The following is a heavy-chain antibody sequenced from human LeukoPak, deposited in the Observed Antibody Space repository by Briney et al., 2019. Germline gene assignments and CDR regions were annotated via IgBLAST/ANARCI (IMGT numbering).Heavy chain of an antibody. CDR1: GGSFSGYY. CDR3: ARGLRYSYGYFDY. Sequence: SETLSLTCAVDGGSFSGYYWSWIRQPPGKGLEWIGEINHSGSTNYNPSLKSRVTISVDTSKNQFSLKLSSVTAADTAVYYCARGLRYSYGYFDYWGQGTLVTVSS. J-gene: IGHJ4*02. D-gene: IGHD5-18*01. V-gene: IGHV4-34*01. CDR2: INHSGST.